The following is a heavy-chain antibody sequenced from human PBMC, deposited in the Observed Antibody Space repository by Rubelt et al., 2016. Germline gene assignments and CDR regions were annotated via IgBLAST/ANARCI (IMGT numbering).Heavy chain of an antibody. CDR2: ISYDGSNK. CDR1: GFTFSNYA. Sequence: QVHLVESGGGVVQPGRSLRLSCAASGFTFSNYAMHWVRQAPGKGLEWAAVISYDGSNKYYADSVKGRFTISRDNSKNTLYLQMNSLRAEDTAVYYCARDLSRIAVAGNWFDPWGQGTLVTVSS. CDR3: ARDLSRIAVAGNWFDP. V-gene: IGHV3-30*04. J-gene: IGHJ5*02. D-gene: IGHD6-19*01.